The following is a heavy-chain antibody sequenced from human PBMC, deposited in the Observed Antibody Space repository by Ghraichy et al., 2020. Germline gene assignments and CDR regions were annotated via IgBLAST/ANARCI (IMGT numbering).Heavy chain of an antibody. CDR3: ASGGLGFCSASGCNDY. D-gene: IGHD2-15*01. CDR1: GYTFTGYY. J-gene: IGHJ4*02. V-gene: IGHV1-2*02. CDR2: INPNSGVA. Sequence: ASVTVSCKASGYTFTGYYMYWVRRAPGQGLEWMGWINPNSGVATYAQKFQGRVTMTRDTSISTAYMELSSLRSDDTAVYYCASGGLGFCSASGCNDYWGQGTLVTVSS.